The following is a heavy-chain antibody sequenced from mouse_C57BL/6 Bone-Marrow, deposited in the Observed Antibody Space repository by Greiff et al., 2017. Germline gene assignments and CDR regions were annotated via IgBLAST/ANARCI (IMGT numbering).Heavy chain of an antibody. D-gene: IGHD4-1*01. Sequence: QVQLQQPGAELVKPGASVKMSCKASGYTFTSYWITWVKQRPGQGLEWIGDIYPGSGSTNYNEKFKSKATLTVDTSSSTAYMQLSSLTSEDSAVYYCAREGLDWDVLWYFDFWGTGTTVTVSS. CDR3: AREGLDWDVLWYFDF. J-gene: IGHJ1*03. V-gene: IGHV1-55*01. CDR1: GYTFTSYW. CDR2: IYPGSGST.